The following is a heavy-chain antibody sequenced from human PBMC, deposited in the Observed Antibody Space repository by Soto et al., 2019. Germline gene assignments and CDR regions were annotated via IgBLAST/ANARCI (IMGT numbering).Heavy chain of an antibody. CDR3: AKVSTVTRGYFDY. CDR2: ISGSGGST. V-gene: IGHV3-23*01. CDR1: GFTFSSYA. Sequence: EVQLLESGGGLVQPGGSLRLSCAASGFTFSSYAMSWVRQAPGKGLEWVSAISGSGGSTYYADSMKGRFTISRDNSKNTLYLQMNSLRAEDTAVYYCAKVSTVTRGYFDYWGQGTLVTVSS. J-gene: IGHJ4*02. D-gene: IGHD4-17*01.